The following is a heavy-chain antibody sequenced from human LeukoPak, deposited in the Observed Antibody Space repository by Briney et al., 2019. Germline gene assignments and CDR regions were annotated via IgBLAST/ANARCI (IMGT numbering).Heavy chain of an antibody. D-gene: IGHD4-17*01. CDR3: ARVGDYSYYFDY. CDR1: GYTFTGYY. V-gene: IGHV1-46*01. Sequence: ASVKVSCKASGYTFTGYYMHWVRQAPGQGLEWMGIINPSGGSTSYAQKFQGRVTMTRDTSISTAYMELSRLRSDDTAVHYCARVGDYSYYFDYWGQGTLVTVSS. J-gene: IGHJ4*02. CDR2: INPSGGST.